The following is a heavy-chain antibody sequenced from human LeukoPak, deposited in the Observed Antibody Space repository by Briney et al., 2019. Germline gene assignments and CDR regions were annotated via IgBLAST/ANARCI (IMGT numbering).Heavy chain of an antibody. J-gene: IGHJ4*02. CDR1: GFSFSDYA. D-gene: IGHD3-22*01. Sequence: GRSLRLSCAASGFSFSDYAMHWVRQSPGKGPEWVAVISYDGRNEYYVDSVKGRFTISRDNSKNTLYLQMSGLKAEDTAIYYCVKAHLPTTTMIELDSWGQGTLVTVSS. CDR3: VKAHLPTTTMIELDS. CDR2: ISYDGRNE. V-gene: IGHV3-30*18.